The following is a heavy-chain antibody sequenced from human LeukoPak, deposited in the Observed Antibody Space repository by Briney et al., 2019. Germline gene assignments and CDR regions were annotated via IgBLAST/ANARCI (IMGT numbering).Heavy chain of an antibody. J-gene: IGHJ1*01. CDR1: GYTLTELS. CDR2: FDPEDGET. D-gene: IGHD3-22*01. V-gene: IGHV1-24*01. Sequence: ASVKVSCKVSGYTLTELSMHWVRQAPGKGLDWMGGFDPEDGETIYAQKFQGRVTMTEDTSTDTAYMELSSLRSEDTAVFFFQAEDGIRYYYDSSGSSPGYFQHWGQGTLVTVSS. CDR3: QAEDGIRYYYDSSGSSPGYFQH.